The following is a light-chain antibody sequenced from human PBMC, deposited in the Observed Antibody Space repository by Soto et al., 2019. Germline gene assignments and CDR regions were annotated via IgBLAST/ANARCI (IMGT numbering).Light chain of an antibody. CDR2: GAS. CDR1: QSVSSN. Sequence: EIVITQSPATLSVSPGERATRSCRASQSVSSNLAWYQQKPGQAPRLLIYGASTRATGVPGRFSGSGSGTEFTLTISSLQAEDVALYYCQQYDKRLMYTFVQGTKLEIK. V-gene: IGKV3-15*01. CDR3: QQYDKRLMYT. J-gene: IGKJ2*01.